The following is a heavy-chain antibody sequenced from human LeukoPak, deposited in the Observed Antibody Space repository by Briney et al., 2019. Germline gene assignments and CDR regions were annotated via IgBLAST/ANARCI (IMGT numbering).Heavy chain of an antibody. V-gene: IGHV3-53*01. J-gene: IGHJ4*02. CDR2: IYSGGST. Sequence: GGSLRLSCAASGFSVGSNYMSWVRQAPGKGLEWASVIYSGGSTYYADSVKGRFTISRDNSKNTLYFQMNSLRAEDTAFYYCTRGSPILRGRPFDYWGQGTLVTVSS. D-gene: IGHD3-10*01. CDR3: TRGSPILRGRPFDY. CDR1: GFSVGSNY.